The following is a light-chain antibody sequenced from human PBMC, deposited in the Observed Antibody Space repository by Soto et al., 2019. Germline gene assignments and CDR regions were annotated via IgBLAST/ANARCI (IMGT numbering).Light chain of an antibody. J-gene: IGKJ4*01. CDR3: QQYSSWVT. CDR1: QTITSN. CDR2: GAS. Sequence: EIVMTQSPVTLSLSPGDTATLSCRASQTITSNLAWYQQKPGQPPRLLIYGASTRATGIPARFSGSGSVTEFTLTITNLQSEDFAVYYCQQYSSWVTFGGGTQLEI. V-gene: IGKV3-15*01.